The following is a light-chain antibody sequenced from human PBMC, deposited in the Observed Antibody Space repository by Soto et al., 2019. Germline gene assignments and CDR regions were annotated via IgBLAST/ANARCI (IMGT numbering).Light chain of an antibody. CDR3: CSYAGRYTLI. V-gene: IGLV2-11*01. CDR2: DVT. Sequence: QSALTQPRSVSGSPGQSVTISCTGTSSDVGAYNYVSWYQQHPGKAPKMMIYDVTERPSGVPDRFSGSKSGNTASLTISGLRAEDEADYYCCSYAGRYTLILGGGTKLTVL. CDR1: SSDVGAYNY. J-gene: IGLJ2*01.